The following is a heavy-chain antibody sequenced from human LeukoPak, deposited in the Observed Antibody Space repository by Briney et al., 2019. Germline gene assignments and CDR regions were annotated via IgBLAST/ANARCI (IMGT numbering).Heavy chain of an antibody. V-gene: IGHV3-73*01. CDR1: GFTFSGSA. CDR2: TRNKANSYAT. CDR3: TRHDDTIDY. J-gene: IGHJ4*02. Sequence: GGSLRLSCAASGFTFSGSAMHWVRQASGKGLEWVGHTRNKANSYATAYAASVKGRFTVSRDDSKNTAYLQMNSLKTEDTALYYCTRHDDTIDYWGPGTLVTVSS. D-gene: IGHD3-9*01.